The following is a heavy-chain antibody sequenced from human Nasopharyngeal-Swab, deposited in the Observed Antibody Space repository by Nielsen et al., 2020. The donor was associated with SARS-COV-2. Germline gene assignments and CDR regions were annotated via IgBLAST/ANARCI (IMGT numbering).Heavy chain of an antibody. CDR1: GFTFSRYF. V-gene: IGHV3-64*04. D-gene: IGHD6-19*01. Sequence: GESLKISCSASGFTFSRYFMHWVRQAPGKGLEFVSHISADGETTYYADSVKGRFTISRDNAKNSLYLQMNSLRAEDTAVYYCARVPSIAVAGILLPYYYYYMDVRGKGTTVTVSS. J-gene: IGHJ6*03. CDR2: ISADGETT. CDR3: ARVPSIAVAGILLPYYYYYMDV.